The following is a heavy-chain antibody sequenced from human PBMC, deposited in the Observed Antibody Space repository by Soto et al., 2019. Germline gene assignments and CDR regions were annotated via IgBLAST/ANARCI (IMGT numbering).Heavy chain of an antibody. CDR3: ARLINDILTGYYCKYDYYYMDV. J-gene: IGHJ6*03. V-gene: IGHV4-59*08. CDR1: GGSISSYY. Sequence: SETLSLTCTVSGGSISSYYWSWIRQPPGKGLEWIGYIYYSGSTNYNPSLKSRVTISVDTSKNQFSLKLSSVTAADTAVYYCARLINDILTGYYCKYDYYYMDVWGKGTTVTVSS. CDR2: IYYSGST. D-gene: IGHD3-9*01.